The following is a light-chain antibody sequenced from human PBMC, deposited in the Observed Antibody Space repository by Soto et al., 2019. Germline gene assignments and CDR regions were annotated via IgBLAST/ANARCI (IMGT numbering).Light chain of an antibody. Sequence: EIVLTQSPATLSLSPGERATLSCRASQSVSSYLAWYQQKPGQAPRLLIYDASNRAPGIPARFSGSGSGTDFTLTISSLETEDFAVYYCQQRSNWPPPYTFGQGTKLEIK. CDR1: QSVSSY. V-gene: IGKV3-11*01. J-gene: IGKJ2*01. CDR3: QQRSNWPPPYT. CDR2: DAS.